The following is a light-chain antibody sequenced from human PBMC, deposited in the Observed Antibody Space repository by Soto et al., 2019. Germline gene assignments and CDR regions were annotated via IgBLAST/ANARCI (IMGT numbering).Light chain of an antibody. J-gene: IGKJ4*01. V-gene: IGKV3-15*01. CDR2: DPS. CDR3: QQYNNWPLT. Sequence: EIVMTQSPANLSVSPGDRATLSCRASQSITGNLNWYQQKPGQAPRLLIYDPSTRATGIPARFSGSGSGTEFTLTISSLQSEDFAVYYCQQYNNWPLTFGGGTKVEIK. CDR1: QSITGN.